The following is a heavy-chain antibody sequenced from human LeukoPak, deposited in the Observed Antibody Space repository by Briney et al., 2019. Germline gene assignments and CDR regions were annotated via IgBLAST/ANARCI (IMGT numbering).Heavy chain of an antibody. Sequence: PSETLSLTCTVSGGSVSSGSYYWSWIRQPPGKGLEWIGYIYYSGSTNYNPSLKSRVTISVDTSKNQFSLKLSSVTAADTAVYYCARDRTSFLFDPWGQGTLVTVSS. V-gene: IGHV4-61*01. CDR3: ARDRTSFLFDP. J-gene: IGHJ5*02. D-gene: IGHD3-16*02. CDR2: IYYSGST. CDR1: GGSVSSGSYY.